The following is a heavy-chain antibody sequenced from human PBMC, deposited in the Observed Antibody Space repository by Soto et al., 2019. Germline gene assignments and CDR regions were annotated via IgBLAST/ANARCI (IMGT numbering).Heavy chain of an antibody. V-gene: IGHV1-69*08. Sequence: QVQLVQSGAEVKKPGSSVKVSCKASGGTFSRYIITWVRQAPGHGLEWIGRIIPICGIASYAQKVQGRVTITADESTSTAYMELSSLRSDDTAVYYCAREDRDRETGLVPAAIDGMDVWGQGTTVTVSS. D-gene: IGHD2-2*01. J-gene: IGHJ6*02. CDR1: GGTFSRYI. CDR3: AREDRDRETGLVPAAIDGMDV. CDR2: IIPICGIA.